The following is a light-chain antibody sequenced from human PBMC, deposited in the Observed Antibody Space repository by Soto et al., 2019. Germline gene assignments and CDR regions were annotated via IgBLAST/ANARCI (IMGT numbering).Light chain of an antibody. J-gene: IGKJ1*01. CDR2: KAS. CDR3: QQYNTYWT. CDR1: QTISSSW. Sequence: DIQMTQSPSTLSASVGDRVTIACRASQTISSSWLAWYQQKPGKAPKVLIYKASTLESGVPSRFSGSGSGTEFTLTLSSLQPDDAATYYCQQYNTYWTFGQGTKVEIK. V-gene: IGKV1-5*03.